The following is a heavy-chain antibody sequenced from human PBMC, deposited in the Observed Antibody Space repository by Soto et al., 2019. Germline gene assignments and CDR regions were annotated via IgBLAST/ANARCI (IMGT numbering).Heavy chain of an antibody. D-gene: IGHD3-10*01. J-gene: IGHJ4*02. CDR1: VFTFTKLG. V-gene: IGHV3-33*01. CDR3: VAGEPLLY. Sequence: WGSLRVPCAASVFTFTKLGMHWVRQAPGKGLEWVAIIWYDGSHKYYADSVKGRFTISRDNSKNTVSLHMDSLGAEDTAMYYCVAGEPLLYRGRGTMVTVSS. CDR2: IWYDGSHK.